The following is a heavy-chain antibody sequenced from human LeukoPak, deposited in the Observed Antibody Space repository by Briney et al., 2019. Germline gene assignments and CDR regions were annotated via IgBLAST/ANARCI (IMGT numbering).Heavy chain of an antibody. CDR1: GFTFSSYG. CDR2: ISYDGSNK. Sequence: GGSLRLSCAASGFTFSSYGMHWVRQAPGKGLEWVAVISYDGSNKYYADSVKGRFTISRDNSKNTLYLQMNSLRAEDTAVYYCAKTPGIAAAGTDYFDYWGQGTLVTVSS. D-gene: IGHD6-13*01. V-gene: IGHV3-30*18. J-gene: IGHJ4*02. CDR3: AKTPGIAAAGTDYFDY.